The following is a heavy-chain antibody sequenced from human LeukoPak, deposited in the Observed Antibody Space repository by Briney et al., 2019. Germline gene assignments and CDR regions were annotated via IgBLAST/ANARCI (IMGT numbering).Heavy chain of an antibody. CDR3: AKFRADSSGWPFDY. J-gene: IGHJ4*02. CDR1: GFTFSNYA. D-gene: IGHD6-19*01. Sequence: GGSLRLSCAPSGFTFSNYAMSWVRQAPGKGLEWVSAISETGGTIHYADSVRGRFIISRDNSKNTLYLQMNSLRAEDTAIYYCAKFRADSSGWPFDYWGQGTLVTVSS. CDR2: ISETGGTI. V-gene: IGHV3-23*01.